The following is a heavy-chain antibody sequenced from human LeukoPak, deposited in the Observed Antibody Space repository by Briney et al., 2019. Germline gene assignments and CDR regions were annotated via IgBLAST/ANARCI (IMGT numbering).Heavy chain of an antibody. J-gene: IGHJ4*02. CDR3: ARHERPGYYGSGSYYSY. D-gene: IGHD3-10*01. Sequence: GAPLRISSKGSGSRFTSYWISWVRRMPGKGLEWMGRIDPSDSYTNYSPSFQGYVTISADKSISTAYMQWSSLKASDTDMYYCARHERPGYYGSGSYYSYWGQGTLVTVSS. CDR2: IDPSDSYT. V-gene: IGHV5-10-1*01. CDR1: GSRFTSYW.